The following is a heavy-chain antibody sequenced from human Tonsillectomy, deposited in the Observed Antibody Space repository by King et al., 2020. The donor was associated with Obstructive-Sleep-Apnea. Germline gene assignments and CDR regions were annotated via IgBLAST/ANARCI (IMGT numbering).Heavy chain of an antibody. CDR2: IGGSDGDT. D-gene: IGHD2-15*01. CDR3: AKDRYCSGGGCYTDAFDV. Sequence: VQLVESGGGLVQPGGSLRLSCSASGFTFSNYALSWVRQAPGKGLEWVSVIGGSDGDTRYADSVRGRFTISRDNSKNTLYLEMNSLMAEDTAVYYCAKDRYCSGGGCYTDAFDVWGQGTMVTVSS. CDR1: GFTFSNYA. J-gene: IGHJ3*01. V-gene: IGHV3-23*04.